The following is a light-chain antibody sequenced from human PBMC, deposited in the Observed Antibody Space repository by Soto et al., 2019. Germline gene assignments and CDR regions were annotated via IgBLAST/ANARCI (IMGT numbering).Light chain of an antibody. CDR3: QQYYSSWT. J-gene: IGKJ1*01. Sequence: DIVITQSPDSVPLSLGDRATIKCKCSQKIENYFTWYQRKAGQPPKLLIDWAFTRASGVPDRVGGSGSGTGFTLTISSLRAEDVAVYYCQQYYSSWTFGQRAKVEI. CDR2: WAF. CDR1: QKIENY. V-gene: IGKV4-1*01.